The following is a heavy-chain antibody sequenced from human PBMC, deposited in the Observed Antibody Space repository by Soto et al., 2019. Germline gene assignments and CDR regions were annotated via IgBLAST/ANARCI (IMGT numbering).Heavy chain of an antibody. V-gene: IGHV4-61*01. CDR2: IYYSGST. J-gene: IGHJ5*02. D-gene: IGHD3-16*02. CDR3: ARDYDYVWGSYRHNWFDP. Sequence: SETLSLTCTVSGGSVSSSSYYWSWIRQPPGKGLEWIGYIYYSGSTNYNPSLKSRVTISVDTSKNQFSLKLSSVTAADTAVYYCARDYDYVWGSYRHNWFDPWGQGTLVTVSS. CDR1: GGSVSSSSYY.